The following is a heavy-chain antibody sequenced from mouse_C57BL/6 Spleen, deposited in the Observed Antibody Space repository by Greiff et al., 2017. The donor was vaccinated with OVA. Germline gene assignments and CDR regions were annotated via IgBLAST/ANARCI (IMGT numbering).Heavy chain of an antibody. V-gene: IGHV1-64*01. CDR3: ARGGDGRTPFDY. CDR1: GYTFTSYW. Sequence: VQLQQPGAELVKPGASVKLSCKASGYTFTSYWMHWVKQRPGQGLEWIGMIHPNSGSTNYNEKFKSKATLTVDKSSSTAYMQLSSLTSEDSAVYYCARGGDGRTPFDYWGQGTTLTVSS. J-gene: IGHJ2*01. D-gene: IGHD1-1*01. CDR2: IHPNSGST.